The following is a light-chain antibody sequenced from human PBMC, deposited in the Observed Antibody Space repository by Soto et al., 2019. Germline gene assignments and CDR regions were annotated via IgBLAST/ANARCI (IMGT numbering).Light chain of an antibody. CDR2: GAS. V-gene: IGKV3-15*01. J-gene: IGKJ2*01. Sequence: EIVMTQSPATLSVSPGERATLSCRASQSVSSNLAWYQQKPGQAPRLLIYGASTRATGISARFSGSGSGTEFTLIISSLQSEDFAVYYCQQCNNWPLYTFGQGTKLEIK. CDR3: QQCNNWPLYT. CDR1: QSVSSN.